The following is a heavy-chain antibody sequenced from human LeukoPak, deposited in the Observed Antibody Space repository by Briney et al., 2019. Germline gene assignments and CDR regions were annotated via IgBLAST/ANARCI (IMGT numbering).Heavy chain of an antibody. J-gene: IGHJ4*02. CDR2: MKEDGRDI. CDR3: ARPRGYSSDVMKYFDF. V-gene: IGHV3-7*01. CDR1: GFTFSRFT. Sequence: GGSLRLSCVASGFTFSRFTMSWVRQAPGKGLEWVATMKEDGRDIFYGDSVKGRFTISRDNARNLLYLQMSSLRAEDTAVYYCARPRGYSSDVMKYFDFWGQGSLVTVPS. D-gene: IGHD6-19*01.